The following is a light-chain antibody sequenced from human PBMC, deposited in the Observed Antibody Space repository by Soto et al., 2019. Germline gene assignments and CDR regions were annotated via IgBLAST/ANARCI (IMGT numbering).Light chain of an antibody. CDR3: EQRSDGHSRWT. V-gene: IGKV3-11*01. CDR2: DAS. CDR1: PSVSSY. Sequence: EIVLTQSPATLSLSPGERATLSCRASPSVSSYLAWYQQKPGQAPRLLIYDASNRATGIPARFSGSGSGTDFSLSNSSLEPEVFAFYYCEQRSDGHSRWTFGQGTKVDSK. J-gene: IGKJ1*01.